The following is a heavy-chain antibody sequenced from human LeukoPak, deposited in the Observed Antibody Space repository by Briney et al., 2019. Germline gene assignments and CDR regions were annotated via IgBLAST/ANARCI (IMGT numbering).Heavy chain of an antibody. D-gene: IGHD1-26*01. J-gene: IGHJ2*01. Sequence: GGSQRLSCAASGFXFSTYAISWVRQAPGKGLEWLSGISGSGGSTYYADSVRGRFTISRDNSKNTLYLQMNSLRAEDTAVYYCAKAPRSGDWYFDLWGRGTLVTVSS. CDR3: AKAPRSGDWYFDL. CDR2: ISGSGGST. V-gene: IGHV3-23*01. CDR1: GFXFSTYA.